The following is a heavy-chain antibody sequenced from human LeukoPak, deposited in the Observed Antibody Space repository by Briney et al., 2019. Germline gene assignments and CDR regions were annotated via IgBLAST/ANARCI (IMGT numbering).Heavy chain of an antibody. J-gene: IGHJ4*02. Sequence: SETLSLTCTVCNGLNSSDHWSWVRQPPGKGLEWIGYILASGTTNYNPSLKSRLTISVDTSKNQFTLKLSSVTAADTAVYYCARLRVSGTYLYYFDYWGQGTLATVSS. CDR1: NGLNSSDH. CDR2: ILASGTT. V-gene: IGHV4-4*09. D-gene: IGHD1-1*01. CDR3: ARLRVSGTYLYYFDY.